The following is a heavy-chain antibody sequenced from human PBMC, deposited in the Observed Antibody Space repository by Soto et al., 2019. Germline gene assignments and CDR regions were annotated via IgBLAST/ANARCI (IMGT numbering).Heavy chain of an antibody. Sequence: GASVKVSCKASGYTFTSYYMHWVRQAPGQGLEWMGLINANDGNTNYAQKLQGRVTMTRDTSTSTAYMELRSLRSDDTAVYYCARAPRSSWYAPRAQGTPVTVSS. CDR2: INANDGNT. V-gene: IGHV1-18*04. CDR3: ARAPRSSWYAP. CDR1: GYTFTSYY. D-gene: IGHD6-13*01. J-gene: IGHJ5*02.